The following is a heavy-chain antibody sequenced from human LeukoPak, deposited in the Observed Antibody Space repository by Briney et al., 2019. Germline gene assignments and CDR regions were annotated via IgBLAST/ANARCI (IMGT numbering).Heavy chain of an antibody. J-gene: IGHJ4*02. CDR2: IYPGDSDT. Sequence: GESLKISCKGSGYSFTSYWIGWVRQMPGKGLEWMGIIYPGDSDTRYSPSFQGQVTISADKSISTAYLQWSSLKASDTAMYYCARSETRITIFGVVIHPFDYWGQGTLVTVPS. CDR3: ARSETRITIFGVVIHPFDY. CDR1: GYSFTSYW. D-gene: IGHD3-3*01. V-gene: IGHV5-51*01.